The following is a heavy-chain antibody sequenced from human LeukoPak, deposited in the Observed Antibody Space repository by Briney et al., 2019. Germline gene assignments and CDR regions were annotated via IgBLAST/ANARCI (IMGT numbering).Heavy chain of an antibody. D-gene: IGHD5-12*01. Sequence: SETLSLTCDVSGDSISSSDWWSWVRQPPGRGLEWIGEIYHSGTTNYNPSLKSRVSISVDRSKNQFSLKLSSVTATDTAVYYCARAGYSGSDFSVWGKGSTVTVSS. J-gene: IGHJ6*04. CDR2: IYHSGTT. CDR3: ARAGYSGSDFSV. V-gene: IGHV4-4*02. CDR1: GDSISSSDW.